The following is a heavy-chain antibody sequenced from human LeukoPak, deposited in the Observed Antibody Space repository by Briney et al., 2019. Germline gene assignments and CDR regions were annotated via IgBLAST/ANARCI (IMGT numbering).Heavy chain of an antibody. CDR3: AREERKFDSSGWYEFAFDI. V-gene: IGHV3-7*01. J-gene: IGHJ3*02. Sequence: PGGSLRLSCAASAFTFSSYWMSWVRQAPGKGLEWVANIKQDGSEKYYVDSVKGRFTISRDNAKNSLYLQMNSLRAEDTAVYYCAREERKFDSSGWYEFAFDIWGQGTMVTVSS. D-gene: IGHD6-19*01. CDR2: IKQDGSEK. CDR1: AFTFSSYW.